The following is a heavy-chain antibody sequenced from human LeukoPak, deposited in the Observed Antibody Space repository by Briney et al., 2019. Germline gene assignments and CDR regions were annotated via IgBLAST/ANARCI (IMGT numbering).Heavy chain of an antibody. CDR3: ASGSTRYYYYYMDV. CDR2: ISYSANS. Sequence: SETLSLTCTVSGGSISNYYWSWIRQPPGKGLEWLGYISYSANSNYNPSLKSRVSISVDTSKNKFSLKLNSVTAADTAVYYCASGSTRYYYYYMDVWGKGTAVTISS. CDR1: GGSISNYY. J-gene: IGHJ6*03. V-gene: IGHV4-59*08.